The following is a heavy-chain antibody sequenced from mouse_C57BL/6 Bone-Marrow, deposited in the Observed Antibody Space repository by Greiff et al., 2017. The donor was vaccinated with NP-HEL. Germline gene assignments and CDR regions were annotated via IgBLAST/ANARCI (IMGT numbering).Heavy chain of an antibody. CDR3: ASYDYDGYAMDY. Sequence: LQLQQSGAELARPGASVKLPCKASGYTFTSYGISWVKQRTGQGLEWIGEIYPRSGNTYYNEKFKGKATLTADKSSSTAYMELRSLTSEDSAVYFCASYDYDGYAMDYWGQGTSVTVSS. J-gene: IGHJ4*01. D-gene: IGHD2-4*01. V-gene: IGHV1-81*01. CDR1: GYTFTSYG. CDR2: IYPRSGNT.